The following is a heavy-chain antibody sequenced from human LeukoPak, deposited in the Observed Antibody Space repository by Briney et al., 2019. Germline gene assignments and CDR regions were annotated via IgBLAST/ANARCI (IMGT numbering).Heavy chain of an antibody. CDR3: ARGVAARPVHYYYYMDV. CDR1: GGSFSGYY. Sequence: SETLSLTCAVYGGSFSGYYWSWIRQSPGKGLEWIGEINHSGSTNYNPSLKSRVTISVDTSKNQFSLKLSSVTAADTAVYYCARGVAARPVHYYYYMDVWGKGTTVTVSS. D-gene: IGHD6-6*01. J-gene: IGHJ6*03. V-gene: IGHV4-34*01. CDR2: INHSGST.